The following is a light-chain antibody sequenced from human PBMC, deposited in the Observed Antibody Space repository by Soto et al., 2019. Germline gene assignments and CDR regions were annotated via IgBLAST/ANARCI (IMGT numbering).Light chain of an antibody. V-gene: IGKV1-5*01. CDR1: QGISNW. CDR2: DAS. J-gene: IGKJ1*01. CDR3: QHHSSSPWT. Sequence: DIQMTQSPSTLSASVGDRVTITCRTSQGISNWLAWYLQKPGKAPKLLIYDASTLESGVPSRFSGSGSGTEFTVTISSLQPDESATYYCQHHSSSPWTCGQGTKVDIK.